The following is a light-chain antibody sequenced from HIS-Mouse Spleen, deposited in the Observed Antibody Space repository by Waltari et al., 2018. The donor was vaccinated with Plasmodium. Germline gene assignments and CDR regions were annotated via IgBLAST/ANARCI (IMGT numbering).Light chain of an antibody. J-gene: IGKJ2*01. CDR2: GAS. CDR1: QSVSSSY. CDR3: QQYGSSYT. V-gene: IGKV3-20*01. Sequence: EIVLTQSPGTLSLSPGERATLSCRASQSVSSSYLAWYQQKPGQAPRLLIYGASSRATGIPDRFSGSGSGTDFTLTISRLEPEDFAVYYCQQYGSSYT.